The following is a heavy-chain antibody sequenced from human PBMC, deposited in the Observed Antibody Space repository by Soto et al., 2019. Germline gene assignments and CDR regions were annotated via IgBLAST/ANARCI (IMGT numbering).Heavy chain of an antibody. CDR3: ARGGGYYDFWSGYSYFDY. J-gene: IGHJ4*02. D-gene: IGHD3-3*01. V-gene: IGHV4-31*03. Sequence: TGPGPYPPSETLSLTCTVSGGSISSGGYYWSWIRQHPGKGLEWIGYIYYSGSTYYNPSLKSRVTISVDTSKNQFSLKLSSVTAADTAVYYCARGGGYYDFWSGYSYFDYWGQGTLVTVSS. CDR1: GGSISSGGYY. CDR2: IYYSGST.